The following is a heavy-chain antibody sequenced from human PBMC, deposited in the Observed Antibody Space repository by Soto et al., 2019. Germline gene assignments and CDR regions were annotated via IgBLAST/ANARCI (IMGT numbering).Heavy chain of an antibody. CDR1: GYTFTGYY. D-gene: IGHD5-12*01. CDR2: INPNSGGT. J-gene: IGHJ6*03. Sequence: ASVKVSCKASGYTFTGYYMHWVRQAPGQGLEWMGWINPNSGGTNYAQKFQGWVTMTRDTSIRTVYMELSSLRSDDTALYYCARESGGATATLDYYYFYMDVWGKGTTVTVSS. V-gene: IGHV1-2*04. CDR3: ARESGGATATLDYYYFYMDV.